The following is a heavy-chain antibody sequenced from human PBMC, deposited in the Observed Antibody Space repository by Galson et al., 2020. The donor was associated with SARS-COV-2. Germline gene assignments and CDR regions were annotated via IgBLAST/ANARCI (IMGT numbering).Heavy chain of an antibody. J-gene: IGHJ4*02. V-gene: IGHV3-15*01. CDR1: GFTFSNAW. CDR3: AARVFYGSGSYTLDH. D-gene: IGHD3-10*01. CDR2: TKSKADGGVI. Sequence: GGSLRLSCVGSGFTFSNAWMSWVRQAPGKGLEWVGRTKSKADGGVIDYAAPVRGRFFISRDDSKNTLYLQMNSLKTEDTAVYFCAARVFYGSGSYTLDHWGQGILVTVAS.